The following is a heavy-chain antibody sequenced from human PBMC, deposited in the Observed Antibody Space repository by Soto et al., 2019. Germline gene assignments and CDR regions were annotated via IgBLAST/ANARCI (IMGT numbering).Heavy chain of an antibody. CDR3: ARHRVTGTDYSRVIYSYYMDV. V-gene: IGHV5-51*01. CDR1: GYLFTNYW. D-gene: IGHD1-20*01. CDR2: IYPGDSET. Sequence: PGESLKISCKGSGYLFTNYWIGWVRQMPGKGLEWMGIIYPGDSETKYSPSLQGQVTISADKSISTAYLQWSSLKASDTAIYYCARHRVTGTDYSRVIYSYYMDVWGKGT. J-gene: IGHJ6*03.